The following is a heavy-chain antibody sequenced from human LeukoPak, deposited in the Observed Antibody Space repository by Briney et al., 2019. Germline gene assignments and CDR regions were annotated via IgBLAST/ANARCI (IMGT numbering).Heavy chain of an antibody. CDR1: GFPFSGYI. CDR2: ISSGGTTI. V-gene: IGHV3-48*01. J-gene: IGHJ3*02. CDR3: ARILPLLTGYSKGSFDI. D-gene: IGHD3-9*01. Sequence: GGSLRLSCVASGFPFSGYIMSWVRQTPGKGLEWVSYISSGGTTIYYADSVKGRFTISRDNAKSSLYLQMNSLRAEDTAVYYCARILPLLTGYSKGSFDIWGQGTMVTVSS.